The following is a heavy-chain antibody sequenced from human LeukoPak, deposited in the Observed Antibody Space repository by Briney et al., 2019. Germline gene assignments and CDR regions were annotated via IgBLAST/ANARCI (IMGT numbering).Heavy chain of an antibody. V-gene: IGHV3-48*03. D-gene: IGHD4-23*01. Sequence: GGSLRLSCAASGFTFSSYEMHWVRQAPGKGLELVSYISSSDSTIYYADSVKGRFTISRDNAKNSLYLQMNSLRAEDTAVYYCARDYGGSSPFDYWGQGTLVTVSS. CDR3: ARDYGGSSPFDY. CDR1: GFTFSSYE. CDR2: ISSSDSTI. J-gene: IGHJ4*02.